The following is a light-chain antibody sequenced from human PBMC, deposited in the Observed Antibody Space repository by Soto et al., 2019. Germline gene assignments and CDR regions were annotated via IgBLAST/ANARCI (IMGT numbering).Light chain of an antibody. CDR1: QSVSSN. CDR2: GAS. Sequence: EIVMTQSPAILSVSPGERATLSCRASQSVSSNLAWYQQKPGQAPRLLIYGASTRATGIPARFSGSGSGTEFTLTISSLQSGDFTVYYCQQYNNWPFTFGPGTKVDIK. V-gene: IGKV3-15*01. CDR3: QQYNNWPFT. J-gene: IGKJ3*01.